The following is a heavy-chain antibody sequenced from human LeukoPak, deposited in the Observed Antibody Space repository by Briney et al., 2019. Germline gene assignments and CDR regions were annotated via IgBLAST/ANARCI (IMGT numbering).Heavy chain of an antibody. D-gene: IGHD3-3*01. Sequence: KPSETLSLTCAVYGGSFSGYYWSWIRQPPGKGLEWIGEINHSGSTNYNPSLKSRVTISVDTSKNQLSLKLTSVTAADTAVYYCARADFWSGYFPFGMDVWGQGTTVTVSS. J-gene: IGHJ6*02. CDR2: INHSGST. V-gene: IGHV4-34*01. CDR3: ARADFWSGYFPFGMDV. CDR1: GGSFSGYY.